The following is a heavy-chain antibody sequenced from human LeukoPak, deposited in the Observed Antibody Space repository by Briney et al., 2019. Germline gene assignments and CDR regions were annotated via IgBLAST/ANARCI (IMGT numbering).Heavy chain of an antibody. CDR1: GFTFSSYW. CDR3: ASDFYSDYESYYYGMDV. D-gene: IGHD4-11*01. J-gene: IGHJ6*02. CDR2: ISGSGGST. V-gene: IGHV3-23*01. Sequence: GGSLRLSCAASGFTFSSYWMNWVRQAPGKGLEWVSAISGSGGSTYYADSVKGRFTISRDNSKNTLYLQMNSLRAEDTAVYYCASDFYSDYESYYYGMDVWGQGTTVTVSS.